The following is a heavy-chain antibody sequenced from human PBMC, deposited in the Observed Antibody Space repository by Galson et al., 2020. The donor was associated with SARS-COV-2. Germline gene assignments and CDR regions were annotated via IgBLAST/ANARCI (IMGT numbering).Heavy chain of an antibody. Sequence: SETLSLTCTVSGGSISRGGYYWSWIRQHPGKGPEWIGYIYYSGSTDYNPSLKSRVTISVNKSKNQFSLKLCSVTAADTAVYYCARKTKIVVVPAAIGVAFDIWGQGTMVTVSS. V-gene: IGHV4-31*03. CDR3: ARKTKIVVVPAAIGVAFDI. D-gene: IGHD2-2*02. J-gene: IGHJ3*02. CDR2: IYYSGST. CDR1: GGSISRGGYY.